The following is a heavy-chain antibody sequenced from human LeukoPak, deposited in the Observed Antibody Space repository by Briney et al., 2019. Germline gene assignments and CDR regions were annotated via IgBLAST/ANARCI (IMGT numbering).Heavy chain of an antibody. CDR3: ARGVYSYGSGRFDP. D-gene: IGHD3-10*01. Sequence: SETLSLTCTVSGGSISSGDYYWSWIRQPPGKGLEWIGYIYYSGSTYYNPSLKSRVTISVDTSKNQFSLKLSSVTAADTAVYYCARGVYSYGSGRFDPWGQGTLVTVSS. CDR1: GGSISSGDYY. J-gene: IGHJ5*02. CDR2: IYYSGST. V-gene: IGHV4-30-4*01.